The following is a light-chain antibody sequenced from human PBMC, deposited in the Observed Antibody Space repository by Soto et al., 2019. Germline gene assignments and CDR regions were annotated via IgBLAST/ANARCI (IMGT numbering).Light chain of an antibody. V-gene: IGKV3-20*01. Sequence: EIVLTQSPGTLSLSPGERATLSCRASQSVYNNYLAWFQQKPGQAPRLLIYGASSRATGIADRFSGSGSGTDFTLIISRLEPDDFAVYYRQQYGSSITFGQGTRLEIK. CDR2: GAS. J-gene: IGKJ5*01. CDR1: QSVYNNY. CDR3: QQYGSSIT.